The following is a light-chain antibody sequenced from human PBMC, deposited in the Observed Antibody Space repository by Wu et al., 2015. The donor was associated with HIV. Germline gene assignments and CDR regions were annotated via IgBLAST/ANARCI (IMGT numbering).Light chain of an antibody. CDR3: QQYYGTPRYS. J-gene: IGKJ2*03. Sequence: DIQMTQSPSSLSASVGDRVTITCRASQGISNFLAWYQQKPGKAPNLLLYAASRLQSGVPSRFSGSGSGTDYTLTISSLQPEDFATYYCQQYYGTPRYSFGPGDQAGDQT. CDR1: QGISNF. CDR2: AAS. V-gene: IGKV1-NL1*01.